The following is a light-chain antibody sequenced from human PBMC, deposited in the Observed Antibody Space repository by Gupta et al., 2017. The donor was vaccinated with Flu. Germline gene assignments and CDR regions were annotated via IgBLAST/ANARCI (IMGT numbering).Light chain of an antibody. CDR2: GEN. V-gene: IGLV3-19*01. CDR1: SLRSYY. CDR3: SSRESNHSVLYV. J-gene: IGLJ1*01. Sequence: SSELTQDPAVAVALGQTVRIACRGDSLRSYYASWYQQKPGQAPVLVIYGENKRPSGIPDRFAGSNSGNKASLTITGAQAEDEADYYCSSRESNHSVLYVFGTGTEVTVL.